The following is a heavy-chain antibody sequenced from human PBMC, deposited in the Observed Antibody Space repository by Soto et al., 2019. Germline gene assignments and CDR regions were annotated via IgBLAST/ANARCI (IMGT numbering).Heavy chain of an antibody. V-gene: IGHV3-11*01. J-gene: IGHJ6*02. Sequence: QVQLVESGGGLVKPGGSLRLSCAASGFTFSDYYMNWVRHAPGKGLEWVAYISASSSTIFYGDSVKGRFTISRDNAKNSLSLQMDSLRAEDTGVYYCARRGGSSSHYFFYAMDVWGQGTTVTVS. CDR2: ISASSSTI. CDR1: GFTFSDYY. CDR3: ARRGGSSSHYFFYAMDV. D-gene: IGHD1-26*01.